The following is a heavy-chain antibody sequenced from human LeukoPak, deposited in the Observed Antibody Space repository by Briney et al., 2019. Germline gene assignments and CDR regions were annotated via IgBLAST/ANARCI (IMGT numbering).Heavy chain of an antibody. J-gene: IGHJ6*02. Sequence: KSSEAPSLTCTVSGGSISSYYWSWIRQPPGKGLEWIGYIYYSGSTNYNPSLKSRVTISVDKSKNQFSLKFTSVTAADTAVYYCAGSPIGYGMDVWGQGTTVTVSS. CDR3: AGSPIGYGMDV. V-gene: IGHV4-59*12. CDR1: GGSISSYY. CDR2: IYYSGST.